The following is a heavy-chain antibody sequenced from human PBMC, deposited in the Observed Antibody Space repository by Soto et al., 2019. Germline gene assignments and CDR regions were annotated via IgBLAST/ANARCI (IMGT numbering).Heavy chain of an antibody. CDR2: INPNSGGT. CDR1: GYTFTNYG. J-gene: IGHJ6*02. Sequence: GASVKVSCKASGYTFTNYGISWVRQAPGQGLEWMGWINPNSGGTNYAQKFQGWVTMTRDTSISTAYMELSRLRSDDTAVYYCARSRLLWFGESDYYYYGMDVWGQGTRVTVSS. V-gene: IGHV1-2*04. CDR3: ARSRLLWFGESDYYYYGMDV. D-gene: IGHD3-10*01.